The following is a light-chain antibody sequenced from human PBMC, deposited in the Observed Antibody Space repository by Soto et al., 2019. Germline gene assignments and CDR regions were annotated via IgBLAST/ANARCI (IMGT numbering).Light chain of an antibody. Sequence: DSQMTHSPSTRSATAGDRVTITFRASQSISSWLAWYQQKPGKAPKLLIYDASNLESGVPSRFSGSGSGTEFTLTISSLQPDDFTSYYCQQYKSFPVTFGQGTKVDIK. V-gene: IGKV1-5*01. CDR1: QSISSW. J-gene: IGKJ1*01. CDR3: QQYKSFPVT. CDR2: DAS.